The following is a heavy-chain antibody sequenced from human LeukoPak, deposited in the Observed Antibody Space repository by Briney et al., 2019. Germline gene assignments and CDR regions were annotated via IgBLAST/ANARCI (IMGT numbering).Heavy chain of an antibody. CDR2: INHSGST. CDR1: GGSISSYY. D-gene: IGHD3-22*01. V-gene: IGHV4-34*01. CDR3: ASRYYDSNGVGAFDI. J-gene: IGHJ3*02. Sequence: PSETLSLTCTVSGGSISSYYWSWIRQPPGKGLEWIGEINHSGSTNYNPSLKSRVTISVDTSKNQFSLKLSSVTAADTAVYYCASRYYDSNGVGAFDIWGQGTMVTVSS.